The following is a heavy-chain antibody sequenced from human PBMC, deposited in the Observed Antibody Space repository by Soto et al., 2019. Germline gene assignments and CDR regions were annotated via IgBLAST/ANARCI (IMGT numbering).Heavy chain of an antibody. CDR2: SNPNSGDT. CDR3: ASNPPSSRTYYYGLDA. CDR1: GYTFTGYY. J-gene: IGHJ6*02. D-gene: IGHD6-13*01. V-gene: IGHV1-2*02. Sequence: ASVKVSCKAFGYTFTGYYIHWVRQAPGQGLEWMGWSNPNSGDTNFAQKFEWRVTRTRDTSISRGYMELCRVRSDDMAVFYCASNPPSSRTYYYGLDAWGQFTTVTVAS.